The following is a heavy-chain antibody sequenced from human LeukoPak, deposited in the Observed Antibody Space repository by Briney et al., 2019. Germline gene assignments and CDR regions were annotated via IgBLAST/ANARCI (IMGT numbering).Heavy chain of an antibody. J-gene: IGHJ6*02. V-gene: IGHV4-4*02. Sequence: SETLSLTCSVSGGSISSSNWWSWVRQPPGKGLEWIGEIYHSGSTNYNPSLKSRVTISVDKSKNQFSLKLSSVTAADTAVYYCARGDYDSSGYYYGMDVWGQGTTVTVSS. D-gene: IGHD3-22*01. CDR2: IYHSGST. CDR3: ARGDYDSSGYYYGMDV. CDR1: GGSISSSNW.